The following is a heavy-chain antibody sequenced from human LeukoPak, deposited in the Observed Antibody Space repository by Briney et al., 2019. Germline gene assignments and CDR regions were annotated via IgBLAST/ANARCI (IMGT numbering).Heavy chain of an antibody. D-gene: IGHD4-17*01. CDR2: IYYSGST. CDR3: ARQDGDYVRWFDP. J-gene: IGHJ5*02. CDR1: GGSISSYY. V-gene: IGHV4-59*08. Sequence: MPSETLSLTCTVSGGSISSYYWSWIRQPPGKGLEWIGYIYYSGSTNYNPSLKSRVTISVDTSKNQFSLKLSSVTAADTAVYYCARQDGDYVRWFDPWGQGTLVTVSS.